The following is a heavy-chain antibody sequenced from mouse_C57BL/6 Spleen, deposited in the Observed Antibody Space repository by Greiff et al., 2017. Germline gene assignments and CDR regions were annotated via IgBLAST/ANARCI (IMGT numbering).Heavy chain of an antibody. CDR1: GFTFSDSW. CDR3: TSYDGYYDFDY. J-gene: IGHJ2*01. V-gene: IGHV6-6*01. Sequence: EVKLVESGGGLVQPGGSMKLSCAASGFTFSDSWMDWVRQSPEKGLEWVAEISNKANNHATYYAVSVKGKFTISKDESKSSVYLDMNSLRAEDTGIYYCTSYDGYYDFDYWGKGATLTVSS. CDR2: ISNKANNHAT. D-gene: IGHD2-3*01.